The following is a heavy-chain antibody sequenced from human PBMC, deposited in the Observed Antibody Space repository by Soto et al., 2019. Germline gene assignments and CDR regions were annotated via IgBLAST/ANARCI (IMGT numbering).Heavy chain of an antibody. CDR1: VFTFRSFT. D-gene: IGHD6-13*01. V-gene: IGHV3-21*01. CDR3: TRDASRDSSARGWFDP. CDR2: ISSNSAYI. J-gene: IGHJ5*02. Sequence: GGSLRLSCSASVFTFRSFTMNWVRQAPGKGLEWVSTISSNSAYIYYTDALRGRFTISRDNAKNSLHLQMNSLRAEDTAVYYCTRDASRDSSARGWFDPWGPGTLVTVSS.